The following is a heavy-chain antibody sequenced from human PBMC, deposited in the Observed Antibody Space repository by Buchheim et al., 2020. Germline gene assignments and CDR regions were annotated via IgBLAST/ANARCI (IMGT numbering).Heavy chain of an antibody. CDR3: AGTVTLGSPSTPAEYFQH. D-gene: IGHD2-15*01. V-gene: IGHV3-7*01. J-gene: IGHJ1*01. CDR1: GFTFSSYW. Sequence: EVQLVESGGGLVQPGGSLRLSCAASGFTFSSYWMSWVRQAPGKGLEWVANIKQDGSEKYYVDSVKGRFTISRDNAKNSLYLQMNSLSAEDTAVYYCAGTVTLGSPSTPAEYFQHWGQGTL. CDR2: IKQDGSEK.